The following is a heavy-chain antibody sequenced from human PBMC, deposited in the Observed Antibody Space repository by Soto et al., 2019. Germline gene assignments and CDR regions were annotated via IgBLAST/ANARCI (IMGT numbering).Heavy chain of an antibody. Sequence: QVQLQESGPGLVKPSETLSLTCTVSGGSISSYYWSWIRQPPGKGLEWIGYIYYSGSTNYNPSLKSRGTISVDTSKNPFSLKLSSVTAADTAVYYCASCLSGGDTAMDYYYYYMDVWGKGTTVTVSS. CDR1: GGSISSYY. CDR3: ASCLSGGDTAMDYYYYYMDV. J-gene: IGHJ6*03. D-gene: IGHD5-18*01. CDR2: IYYSGST. V-gene: IGHV4-59*08.